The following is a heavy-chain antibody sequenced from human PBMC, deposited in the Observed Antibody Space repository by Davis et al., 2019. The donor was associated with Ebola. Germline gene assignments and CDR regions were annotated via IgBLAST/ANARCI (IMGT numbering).Heavy chain of an antibody. J-gene: IGHJ4*02. Sequence: GESLKISCAASGFTFSNAWTNWVRQAPGKGLEWVGRIKSKSDGGTIDYAAPVKGRFTISRDDSKNTLYLQMNSLKTEDTAVYYCTARKEYQTYFDYWGQGTLVTVSP. CDR2: IKSKSDGGTI. CDR1: GFTFSNAW. D-gene: IGHD2-2*01. V-gene: IGHV3-15*01. CDR3: TARKEYQTYFDY.